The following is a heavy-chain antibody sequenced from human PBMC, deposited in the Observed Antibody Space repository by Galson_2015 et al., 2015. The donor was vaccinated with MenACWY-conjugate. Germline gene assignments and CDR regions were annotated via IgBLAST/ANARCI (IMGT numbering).Heavy chain of an antibody. J-gene: IGHJ6*02. D-gene: IGHD2-2*01. V-gene: IGHV1-69*13. CDR3: ARSMREVVPAAMNAYYYYGMDV. CDR1: GGTFSSYA. CDR2: IIPIFGTA. Sequence: SVKVSCKASGGTFSSYAISWVRQAPGQGLEWMGGIIPIFGTANYAQKFQGRVTITADESTSTAYMELSSLRSEDTAVYYCARSMREVVPAAMNAYYYYGMDVWGQGTTVTVSS.